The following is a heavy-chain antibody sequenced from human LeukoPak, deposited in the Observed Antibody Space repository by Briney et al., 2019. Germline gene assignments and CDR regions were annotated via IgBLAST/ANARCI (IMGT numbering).Heavy chain of an antibody. CDR1: GFSLSTRGMC. Sequence: SGPTLVNPTQTLTLTCTFSGFSLSTRGMCVSWIRQPPGKALEWLARIDWDDDKYYSTSLKTRLTISKDTSKNQVVLTVTNMDPVDTATYYCVGVNYYDTSLGFAWGQGTLVTVSS. J-gene: IGHJ4*02. D-gene: IGHD3-22*01. CDR3: VGVNYYDTSLGFA. CDR2: IDWDDDK. V-gene: IGHV2-70*11.